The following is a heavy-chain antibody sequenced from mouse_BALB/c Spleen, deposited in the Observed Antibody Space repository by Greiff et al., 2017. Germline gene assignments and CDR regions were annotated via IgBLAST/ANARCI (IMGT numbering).Heavy chain of an antibody. V-gene: IGHV1S81*02. Sequence: VQLQQSGAELVKPGASVKLSCKASGYTFTSYYMYWVKQRPGQGLEWIGEINPSNGGTNFNEKFKSKATLTVDKSSSTAYMQLSSLTSEDSAVYYCTRLAITTATYYYAMDYWGQGTSVTVSS. CDR2: INPSNGGT. CDR1: GYTFTSYY. J-gene: IGHJ4*01. CDR3: TRLAITTATYYYAMDY. D-gene: IGHD1-2*01.